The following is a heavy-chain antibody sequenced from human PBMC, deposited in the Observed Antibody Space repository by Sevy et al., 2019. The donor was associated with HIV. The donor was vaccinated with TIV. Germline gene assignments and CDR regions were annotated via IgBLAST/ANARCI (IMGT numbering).Heavy chain of an antibody. CDR2: IKQDGSEK. CDR3: ARAITRGVDYGDYFDY. Sequence: GGSLRLSCAASGFTFSSYWMSWVRQAPGKGLERVANIKQDGSEKYYVDSVKGRFTISRDNAKNSLYLQMNSLRAEETAVYYCARAITRGVDYGDYFDYWGQGTLVTVSS. CDR1: GFTFSSYW. J-gene: IGHJ4*02. V-gene: IGHV3-7*01. D-gene: IGHD4-17*01.